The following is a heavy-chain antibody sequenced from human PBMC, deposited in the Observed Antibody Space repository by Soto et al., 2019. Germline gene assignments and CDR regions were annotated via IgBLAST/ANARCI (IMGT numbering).Heavy chain of an antibody. CDR2: ITGSGGGT. V-gene: IGHV3-23*01. J-gene: IGHJ4*02. CDR3: AKRHLTAAGFDY. Sequence: EVQLLESGGGLVQPGGSLRLSCAASGFTFSNYAMTWVRQAPGKGLEWVSVITGSGGGTYFVDSVKGRFTISRDNSKNTVYLQMNSLRAGDTAVYYCAKRHLTAAGFDYWGQGTLVTVSS. CDR1: GFTFSNYA. D-gene: IGHD6-13*01.